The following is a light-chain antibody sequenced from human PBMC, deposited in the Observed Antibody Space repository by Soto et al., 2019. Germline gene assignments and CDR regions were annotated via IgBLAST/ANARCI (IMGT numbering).Light chain of an antibody. V-gene: IGKV3-15*01. J-gene: IGKJ4*01. CDR2: AAS. CDR3: RRYKHLPLS. Sequence: TVMTQSPATLSVSPGERATLSCRASQGLGTNLAWDQQRPGQAPRLLIYAASTRATGVPAPFSGSGSETEITLTIGTLRSEDLAVYYCRRYKHLPLSLGVGPKVEIK. CDR1: QGLGTN.